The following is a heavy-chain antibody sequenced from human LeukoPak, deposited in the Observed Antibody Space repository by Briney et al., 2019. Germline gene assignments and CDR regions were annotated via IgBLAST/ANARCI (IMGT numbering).Heavy chain of an antibody. J-gene: IGHJ5*02. CDR2: IYYTGST. CDR3: ARGKPLEYGGKGGWFDP. Sequence: SETLSLTCTVSSGSIRDYYWSWIRQPPGKGLEWIGYIYYTGSTTSNPSLKSRVTISVDTSKNQFSLKLSSVTAADTAVYYCARGKPLEYGGKGGWFDPWGQGTLATVSS. D-gene: IGHD4-23*01. V-gene: IGHV4-59*01. CDR1: SGSIRDYY.